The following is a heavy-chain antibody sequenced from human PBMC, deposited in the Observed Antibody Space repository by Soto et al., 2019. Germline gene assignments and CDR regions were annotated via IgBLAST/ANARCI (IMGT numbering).Heavy chain of an antibody. CDR3: AIYCSSTSCYTGVGY. CDR1: GSSISSGGYY. J-gene: IGHJ4*02. CDR2: IYYSGST. Sequence: QVQLQESGPGLVTPSQTLSITCTVSGSSISSGGYYWSWIRQHPGKGLEWIGYIYYSGSTYYNPSLNSRVTISVDTSKNQFSLKLSSVTAADTAGYYCAIYCSSTSCYTGVGYWGQGTLVTVSS. V-gene: IGHV4-31*03. D-gene: IGHD2-2*02.